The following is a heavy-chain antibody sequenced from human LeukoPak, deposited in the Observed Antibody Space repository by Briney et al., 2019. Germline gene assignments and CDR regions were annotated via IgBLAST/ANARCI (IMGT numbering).Heavy chain of an antibody. V-gene: IGHV3-33*01. CDR3: ARGEGYVLRFLEWLPLPDNGFDP. J-gene: IGHJ5*02. CDR1: GFTFSSYG. CDR2: IWYDGSNK. D-gene: IGHD3-3*01. Sequence: PGGSLRLSCAASGFTFSSYGMHWVRQAPGKGREWVAVIWYDGSNKYYADSVKGRFTISRDNSKNTLYLQMNSLRAEDTAVYYCARGEGYVLRFLEWLPLPDNGFDPWGQGTLVTVSS.